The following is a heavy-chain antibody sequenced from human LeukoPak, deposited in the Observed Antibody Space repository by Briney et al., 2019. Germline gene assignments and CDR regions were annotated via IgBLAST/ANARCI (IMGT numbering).Heavy chain of an antibody. CDR3: ARDPYSGGYGAYYYYYMDV. D-gene: IGHD1-26*01. V-gene: IGHV3-21*01. CDR1: GFTFSSYW. Sequence: GGSLRLSCAASGFTFSSYWMSWVRQAPGKALEWVSSITSSSSHTYYADSVKGRYTISRDNAKNSLYLQMDSLRAEDTAVYYCARDPYSGGYGAYYYYYMDVWGKGTTVTISS. J-gene: IGHJ6*03. CDR2: ITSSSSHT.